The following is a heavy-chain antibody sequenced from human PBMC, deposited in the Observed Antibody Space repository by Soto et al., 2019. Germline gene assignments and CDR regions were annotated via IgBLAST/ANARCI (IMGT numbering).Heavy chain of an antibody. D-gene: IGHD4-17*01. Sequence: EVQLLESGGGLVQPGGSLRLSCAASGFTFTTCAMSWVRQAPGKGLEWVSGISSSGDIPYYADSVKGRFTISRDQSKNTVYLQMNSLRADDTAIYYCAKVNSIVGDGDHDYWGQGTLVSVSS. J-gene: IGHJ4*02. CDR3: AKVNSIVGDGDHDY. V-gene: IGHV3-23*01. CDR1: GFTFTTCA. CDR2: ISSSGDIP.